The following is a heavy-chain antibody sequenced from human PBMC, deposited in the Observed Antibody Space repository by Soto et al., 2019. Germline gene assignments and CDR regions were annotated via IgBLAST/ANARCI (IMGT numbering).Heavy chain of an antibody. CDR1: GFTLTSAD. CDR3: AADWSNRPFDF. CDR2: IVGGSGST. Sequence: QMQLMQSGPEVKKPGTSVKVSCKASGFTLTSADVQWVRQTRGQRLEWIGWIVGGSGSTNYAQQFHGRLAITRDMATSTGYMELSSLRSEDTAVYYCAADWSNRPFDFWGQGTLVTVSS. J-gene: IGHJ4*02. V-gene: IGHV1-58*01. D-gene: IGHD3-3*01.